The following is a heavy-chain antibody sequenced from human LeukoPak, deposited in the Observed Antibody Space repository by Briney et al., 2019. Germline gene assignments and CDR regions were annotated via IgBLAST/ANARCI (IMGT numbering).Heavy chain of an antibody. Sequence: GSSVKVSFKSSVGTFSSYAISWVRQPPGQGQERVGISIPILGIANYAQQFQGRVTITADKSTSTAYMELSSLRSEATAVYYCARGVSLTYYYYYAMDVWGQGTTVTVSS. D-gene: IGHD3-16*02. CDR1: VGTFSSYA. V-gene: IGHV1-69*04. CDR2: SIPILGIA. CDR3: ARGVSLTYYYYYAMDV. J-gene: IGHJ6*02.